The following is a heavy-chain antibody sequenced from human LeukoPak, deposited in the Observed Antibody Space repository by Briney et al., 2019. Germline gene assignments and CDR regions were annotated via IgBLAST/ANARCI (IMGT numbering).Heavy chain of an antibody. V-gene: IGHV3-30*02. D-gene: IGHD3-9*01. CDR3: ARVGNILTGYYAIPFGYYYYYYMDV. Sequence: GSLRLSCAASGFTFSSYGMHWVRQAPGKGLEWVAFIRYDGSNKYYADSVKGRFTISRDNSKNTLYLQMNSLRAEDTAVYYCARVGNILTGYYAIPFGYYYYYYMDVWGKGTTVTISS. J-gene: IGHJ6*03. CDR1: GFTFSSYG. CDR2: IRYDGSNK.